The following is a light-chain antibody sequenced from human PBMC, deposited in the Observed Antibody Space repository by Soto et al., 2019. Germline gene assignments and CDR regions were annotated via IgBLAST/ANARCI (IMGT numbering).Light chain of an antibody. CDR3: MQALQART. J-gene: IGKJ4*01. CDR2: LGS. CDR1: QSLLYSNGYNY. V-gene: IGKV2-28*01. Sequence: DIVMTQSPLSLLVTPGEPASSSCRSSQSLLYSNGYNYLDWYLQKPGQSPQLLIYLGSNRASGVPDRFSGSGSGTDFTLKISRVEAEDVGVYYCMQALQARTFGGGTKVEIK.